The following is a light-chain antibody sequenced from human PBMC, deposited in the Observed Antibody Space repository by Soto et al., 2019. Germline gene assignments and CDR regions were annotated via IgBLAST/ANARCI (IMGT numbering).Light chain of an antibody. J-gene: IGLJ1*01. Sequence: QSVLTQPPSVSGSPGQSVAISCTGTSSDVGGYNRVSWYQQPPGKAPKLLIYDVSNRPSGGSTHFSGSKSGNTASLTISGLQAEDEADYYCTSYASSSAYVFGPGTKLTVL. V-gene: IGLV2-18*02. CDR3: TSYASSSAYV. CDR1: SSDVGGYNR. CDR2: DVS.